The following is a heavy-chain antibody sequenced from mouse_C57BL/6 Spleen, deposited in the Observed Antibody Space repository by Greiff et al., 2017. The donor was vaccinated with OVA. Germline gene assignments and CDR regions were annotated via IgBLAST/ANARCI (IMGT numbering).Heavy chain of an antibody. CDR1: GYTFTSYW. CDR3: TRGDYYGSRYFDV. J-gene: IGHJ1*03. D-gene: IGHD1-1*01. V-gene: IGHV1-5*01. Sequence: VQLQQSGTVLARPGASVKMSCKTSGYTFTSYWMHWVKQRPGQGLEWIGAIYPGNSDTSYNQKFKGKAKLTAGTSASTAYMELSSLTNEDSAVYYCTRGDYYGSRYFDVWGTGTTVTVSS. CDR2: IYPGNSDT.